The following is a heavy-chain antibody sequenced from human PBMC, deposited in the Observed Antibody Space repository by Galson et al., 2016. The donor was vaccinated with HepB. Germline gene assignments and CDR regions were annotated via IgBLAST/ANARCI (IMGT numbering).Heavy chain of an antibody. Sequence: SLRLSCAASGFTFDDYTMHWVRQAPGRGLEWVSCISWNSNNIGYADSVKGRFTISRDNAKNSLFLQMNSLRPEDTAFYYCARDPRYNILTGYYNAWGQGTLVAVSS. CDR2: ISWNSNNI. CDR1: GFTFDDYT. J-gene: IGHJ5*02. V-gene: IGHV3-9*01. CDR3: ARDPRYNILTGYYNA. D-gene: IGHD3-9*01.